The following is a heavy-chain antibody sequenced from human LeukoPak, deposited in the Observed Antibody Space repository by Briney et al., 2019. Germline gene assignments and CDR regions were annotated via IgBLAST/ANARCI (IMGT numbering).Heavy chain of an antibody. V-gene: IGHV3-30*18. CDR2: ISYDGSNK. Sequence: GGSLRLSCAASGFTFSSYGMHWVRQAPGKGLEWVAVISYDGSNKYYADSVKGRFTISRDNAKNSLSLQMNSLRAEDTALYYCAKDIRSGWYSHLFDYWARELWSPSPQ. CDR1: GFTFSSYG. J-gene: IGHJ4*02. CDR3: AKDIRSGWYSHLFDY. D-gene: IGHD6-19*01.